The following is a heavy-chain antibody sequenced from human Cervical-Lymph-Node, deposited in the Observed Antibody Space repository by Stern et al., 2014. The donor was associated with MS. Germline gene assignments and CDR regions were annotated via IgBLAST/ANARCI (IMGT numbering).Heavy chain of an antibody. J-gene: IGHJ3*02. Sequence: QLQLQESGPGLVKASATLSLTCTVSGGSISTYYWTWIRQPPGTGLEWIGEISSSWGTTDNPSLKSRVTLSVDTSKNQFSLKLSSVTAADTAVYYCARRDYYDTSTYYDDAFDIWGQGTMVTVSS. D-gene: IGHD3-22*01. CDR1: GGSISTYY. V-gene: IGHV4-59*01. CDR2: ISSSWGT. CDR3: ARRDYYDTSTYYDDAFDI.